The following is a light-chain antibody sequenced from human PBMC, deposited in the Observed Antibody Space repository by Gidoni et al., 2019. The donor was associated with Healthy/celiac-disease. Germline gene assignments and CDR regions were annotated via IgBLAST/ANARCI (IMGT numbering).Light chain of an antibody. Sequence: DIQLTQSPSFLSASVGDRVTITCRASQGISSYLAWYQQKPGKAPKLLIYAASTLQSGVPSRFSGSGSGTEFTLTISNLKPEDFATYYCQQLNSYPLTFGGGTKVEIK. CDR3: QQLNSYPLT. J-gene: IGKJ4*01. V-gene: IGKV1-9*01. CDR2: AAS. CDR1: QGISSY.